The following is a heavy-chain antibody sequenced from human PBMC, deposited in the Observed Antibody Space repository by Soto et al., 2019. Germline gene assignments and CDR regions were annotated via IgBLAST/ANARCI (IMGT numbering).Heavy chain of an antibody. CDR3: ARSQGGSSSLDIYYYYYYGMDV. J-gene: IGHJ6*02. Sequence: QVQLVQSGAEVKKPGSSVKVSCKAPGGTFSSYAISWVRQAPGQGLELMGGVIPIFGTAKYAQKFQGRVTITADESTSTGYMELRSLRSEDTAVYYCARSQGGSSSLDIYYYYYYGMDVWGQGTTVTVSS. V-gene: IGHV1-69*01. D-gene: IGHD2-15*01. CDR2: VIPIFGTA. CDR1: GGTFSSYA.